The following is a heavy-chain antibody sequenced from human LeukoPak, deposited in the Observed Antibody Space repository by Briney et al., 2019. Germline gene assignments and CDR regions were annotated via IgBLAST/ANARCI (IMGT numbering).Heavy chain of an antibody. D-gene: IGHD3-10*01. Sequence: GGSLRLSCAASGFTFNTYTMNWVRQAPGKGLEWVSSITASSTAIYSADSVKGRFTISRDNAKNFLYLQMNSLRAEDTAVYYCAKDRGAWRHYFDHWGQGALVTVSS. CDR1: GFTFNTYT. V-gene: IGHV3-21*01. CDR2: ITASSTAI. CDR3: AKDRGAWRHYFDH. J-gene: IGHJ4*02.